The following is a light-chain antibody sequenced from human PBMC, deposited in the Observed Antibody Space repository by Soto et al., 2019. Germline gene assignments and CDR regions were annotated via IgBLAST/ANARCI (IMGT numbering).Light chain of an antibody. CDR1: KSSIGGYNY. CDR3: SSYRAYRTVEV. J-gene: IGLJ1*01. CDR2: DVS. Sequence: CMVTKSSIGGYNYVSWYQQHPGKAPKLVIYDVSSRPSGSSNRFSGSKSGFTASLTISGLQAADDAHYYCSSYRAYRTVEVLGTGTKITVL. V-gene: IGLV2-14*04.